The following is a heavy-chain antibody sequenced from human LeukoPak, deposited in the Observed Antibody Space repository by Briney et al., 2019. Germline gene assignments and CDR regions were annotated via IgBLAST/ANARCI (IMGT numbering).Heavy chain of an antibody. V-gene: IGHV4-39*07. CDR3: ASSYNIAAAGLRLGY. D-gene: IGHD6-13*01. CDR1: GGSISSSSYY. CDR2: IYYSGST. J-gene: IGHJ4*02. Sequence: SETLSLTCTVSGGSISSSSYYWGWIRQPPGKGLEWIGSIYYSGSTYYNPSLKSRVTISVDTSKNQFSLKLSSVTAADTAVYYCASSYNIAAAGLRLGYWGQGTLVTVSS.